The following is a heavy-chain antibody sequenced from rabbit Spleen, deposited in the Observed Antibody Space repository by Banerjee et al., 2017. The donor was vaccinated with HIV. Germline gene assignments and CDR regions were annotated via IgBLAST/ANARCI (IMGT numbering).Heavy chain of an antibody. CDR1: GFSFSSSYW. CDR3: ARGTEFMSFGL. D-gene: IGHD3-3*01. V-gene: IGHV1S40*01. Sequence: QSLEESGGDLVKPGASLTLTCKASGFSFSSSYWICWVRQAPGKGLEWIGCIYGAGSGNGVYASWAKGRFTISKTSSTAVTLQMNSLTAADTATYFCARGTEFMSFGLWGPGTLVTVS. CDR2: IYGAGSGNG. J-gene: IGHJ4*01.